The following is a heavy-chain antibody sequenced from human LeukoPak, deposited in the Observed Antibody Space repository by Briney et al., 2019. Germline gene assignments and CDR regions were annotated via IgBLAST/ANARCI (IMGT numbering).Heavy chain of an antibody. CDR2: IGGTGGSR. CDR1: GFIFSSYA. V-gene: IGHV3-23*01. J-gene: IGHJ4*02. CDR3: AREADCGGDCYYDY. D-gene: IGHD2-21*02. Sequence: GGSLRLSCAASGFIFSSYAMSWVRQAPGKGLEWVSAIGGTGGSRYYADSVKGRFTVSRDNAKNSLYLQMNSLRAEDTAVYYCAREADCGGDCYYDYWGQGTLVTVSS.